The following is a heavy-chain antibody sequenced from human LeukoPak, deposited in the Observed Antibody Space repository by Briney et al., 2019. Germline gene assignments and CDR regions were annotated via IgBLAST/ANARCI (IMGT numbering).Heavy chain of an antibody. J-gene: IGHJ4*02. D-gene: IGHD4-17*01. V-gene: IGHV3-48*03. Sequence: GGSLRPSCAAYGFTFSRYEMNWVRQAPGKGLEWVSYISSSGSTIYYADSVKGRFTISRDNAKKSLYLQMNSLRAEDTAVYYCARDRYGDENYWGQGTLVTVSS. CDR2: ISSSGSTI. CDR3: ARDRYGDENY. CDR1: GFTFSRYE.